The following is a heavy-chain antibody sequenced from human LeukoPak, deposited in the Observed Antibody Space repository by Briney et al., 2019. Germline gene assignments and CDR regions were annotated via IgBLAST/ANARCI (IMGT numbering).Heavy chain of an antibody. CDR2: ISAYNGNT. Sequence: ASVKVSCKASGYTFTSYGISWVRQAPGQGLEWMGWISAYNGNTNYAQKLQGRVTMTTDTSTSTAYMELRSLRSDDTAVYYCARTSMVRGVIGEYFQHWGQGTLVTVSS. CDR3: ARTSMVRGVIGEYFQH. D-gene: IGHD3-10*01. CDR1: GYTFTSYG. V-gene: IGHV1-18*01. J-gene: IGHJ1*01.